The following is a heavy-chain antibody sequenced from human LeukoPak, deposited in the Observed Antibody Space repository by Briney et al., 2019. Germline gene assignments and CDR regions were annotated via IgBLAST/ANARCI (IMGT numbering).Heavy chain of an antibody. CDR1: GFTFSSYA. CDR2: ISYDGSNK. J-gene: IGHJ4*02. D-gene: IGHD7-27*01. Sequence: GGSLRLSCAASGFTFSSYAMHWVRQAPGKGLEWVAVISYDGSNKYYADSVKGRFTISRDNSKNTLYLQMNSLRAEDTAVYYCARFSPRAMGNYLDFWGQGTLVTVSS. V-gene: IGHV3-30-3*01. CDR3: ARFSPRAMGNYLDF.